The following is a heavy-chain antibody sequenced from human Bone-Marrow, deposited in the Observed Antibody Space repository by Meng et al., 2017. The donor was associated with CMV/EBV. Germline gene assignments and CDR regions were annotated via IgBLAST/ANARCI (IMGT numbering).Heavy chain of an antibody. CDR3: GRVEQLVSDY. Sequence: SETLSLTCTVSGYSISSGYYWGWIRQPPGKGLEWIGSIYHSGRTYSNPSLKSRVTMSVDTSKNHFSLKLSSVNAADTATYFCGRVEQLVSDYWGQGMLVTVSS. V-gene: IGHV4-38-2*02. D-gene: IGHD6-6*01. J-gene: IGHJ4*02. CDR2: IYHSGRT. CDR1: GYSISSGYY.